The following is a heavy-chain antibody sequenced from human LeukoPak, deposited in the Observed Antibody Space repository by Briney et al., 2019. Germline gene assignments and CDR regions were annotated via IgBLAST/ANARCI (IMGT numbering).Heavy chain of an antibody. J-gene: IGHJ6*02. V-gene: IGHV1-18*01. CDR2: ISAYNGNT. Sequence: ASVKVSCKASGYTFTSYGISWVRQAPGQGLGWMGWISAYNGNTNYAQKLQGRVTMTTDTSTSTAYMELRSLRSDDTAVYYCARDGIVVVPAAMLPYGMDVWGQGTTVTVSS. CDR1: GYTFTSYG. D-gene: IGHD2-2*01. CDR3: ARDGIVVVPAAMLPYGMDV.